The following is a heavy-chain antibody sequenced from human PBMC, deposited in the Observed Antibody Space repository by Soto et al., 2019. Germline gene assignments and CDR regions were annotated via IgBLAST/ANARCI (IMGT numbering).Heavy chain of an antibody. J-gene: IGHJ2*01. Sequence: QVQLVESGGGVVQPGRSLRLSCAASGFTFSSYGMHWVRQAPGKGLEWVAVIWYDGSNKYYADSVKGRFTISRDNSKNTLYLQMNSLRAEDTAVYYCAREVINYWYFDLWGRGTLVTVSS. V-gene: IGHV3-33*01. CDR2: IWYDGSNK. CDR3: AREVINYWYFDL. CDR1: GFTFSSYG. D-gene: IGHD2-21*01.